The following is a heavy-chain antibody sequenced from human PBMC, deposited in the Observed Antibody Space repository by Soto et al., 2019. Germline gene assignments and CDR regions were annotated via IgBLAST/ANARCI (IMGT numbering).Heavy chain of an antibody. V-gene: IGHV1-8*01. CDR2: MNPNSGNT. Sequence: ASVKVSCKASGYTFTSYDINWVRQATGQGLEWMGWMNPNSGNTGYAQKFQGRVTMTRNTSISTAYMELSSLRSEDTAVYYCARESTYYGSGTSSYYYYYMDVWGKGTTVTVSS. J-gene: IGHJ6*03. CDR3: ARESTYYGSGTSSYYYYYMDV. D-gene: IGHD3-10*01. CDR1: GYTFTSYD.